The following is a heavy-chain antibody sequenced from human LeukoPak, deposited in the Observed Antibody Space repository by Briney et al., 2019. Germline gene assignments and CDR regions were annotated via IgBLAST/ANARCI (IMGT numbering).Heavy chain of an antibody. V-gene: IGHV4-4*02. Sequence: PSETLSLTCAVSGGSISSSNWWSWVRQPPGKGLEWIGSIYYSGSTYYNPSLKSRVTISVDTSKNQFSLKLSSVTAADTAVYYCARYSSSGAFDIWGQGTMVTVSS. CDR1: GGSISSSNW. J-gene: IGHJ3*02. D-gene: IGHD6-6*01. CDR3: ARYSSSGAFDI. CDR2: IYYSGST.